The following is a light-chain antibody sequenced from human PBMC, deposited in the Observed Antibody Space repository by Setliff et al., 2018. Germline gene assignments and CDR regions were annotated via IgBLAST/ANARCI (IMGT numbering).Light chain of an antibody. CDR2: DVS. V-gene: IGLV2-11*01. CDR1: NSDVGGYKY. J-gene: IGLJ1*01. Sequence: QSALAQPRSVSGSPGQSVTISCTGTNSDVGGYKYVSWYQQHPGKAPRLMIYDVSKRPSGVPDRFSGSKSGNTASLTISGLQAEDEADYYCCSYAGIYTYVFGSGTKVTDL. CDR3: CSYAGIYTYV.